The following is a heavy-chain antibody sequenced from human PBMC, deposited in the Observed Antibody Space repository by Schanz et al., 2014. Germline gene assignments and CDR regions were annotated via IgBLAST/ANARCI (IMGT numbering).Heavy chain of an antibody. Sequence: QVQLVQSGAEVKKPGASVKVYCKASGYTFTTYYLHWVRQAPGQGLEWMGIINPTGGSTTYAEKFLGRVTFTADASTSTAYMELRNLRSDDTAIYYCARDIAAAMYFDLWGRGTLVTVSS. D-gene: IGHD3-16*02. CDR1: GYTFTTYY. J-gene: IGHJ2*01. CDR3: ARDIAAAMYFDL. CDR2: INPTGGST. V-gene: IGHV1-46*01.